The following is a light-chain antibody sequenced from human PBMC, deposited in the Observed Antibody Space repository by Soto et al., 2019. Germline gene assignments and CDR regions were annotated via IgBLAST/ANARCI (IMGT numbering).Light chain of an antibody. CDR1: QHINTW. J-gene: IGKJ2*01. V-gene: IGKV1-5*01. Sequence: DIQMTQSPYTLSASVGDRVTITCRASQHINTWLAWYQQKSGKAPKLLMYDASSLESGVASRFSGSSSGTEFTLTISSVQPGDFATYYCQQYHSYPYTGGQGTKLEIK. CDR3: QQYHSYPYT. CDR2: DAS.